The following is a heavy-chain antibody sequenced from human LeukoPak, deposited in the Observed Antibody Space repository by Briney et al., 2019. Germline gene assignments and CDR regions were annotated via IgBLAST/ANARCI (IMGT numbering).Heavy chain of an antibody. CDR1: GGSFSGYY. CDR2: INHSGST. V-gene: IGHV4-34*01. J-gene: IGHJ4*02. Sequence: SETLSLTCAVYGGSFSGYYWSWLRQPPGKGLEWIGEINHSGSTNYNPSLKSRVTISVDTSKNQFSLKLSSVTAADTAVYYCATRGPVWTQSQSPFDYWGQGTLVTVSS. D-gene: IGHD1-1*01. CDR3: ATRGPVWTQSQSPFDY.